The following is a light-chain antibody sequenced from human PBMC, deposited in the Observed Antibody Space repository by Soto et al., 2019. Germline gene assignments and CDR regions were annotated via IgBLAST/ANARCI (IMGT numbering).Light chain of an antibody. CDR2: VGF. V-gene: IGKV3-11*01. CDR3: QHRRAWTPEIT. J-gene: IGKJ3*01. Sequence: DTFLTQVPATLSLSTGERATLSCRASQRFRDSFAGYQQKPGQAPRLLIYVGFNRAPGTPTSFSGSESGTDCNLAISSREADDFALYYRQHRRAWTPEITFGPGTRVDVK. CDR1: QRFRDS.